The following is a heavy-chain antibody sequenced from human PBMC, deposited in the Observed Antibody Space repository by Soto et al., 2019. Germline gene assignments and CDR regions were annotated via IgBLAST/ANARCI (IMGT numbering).Heavy chain of an antibody. CDR1: GGTFSTYT. CDR3: AGDPDSHYNDSHASSYP. Sequence: GASVKVSRKASGGTFSTYTITWVRQAPGQGLEWMGRIIPIIGIINYAQKFQGRVTISADKFTGTAYMELTGLRSDDTAVYYCAGDPDSHYNDSHASSYPWGQGTLVTVSS. D-gene: IGHD4-4*01. CDR2: IIPIIGII. V-gene: IGHV1-69*04. J-gene: IGHJ5*02.